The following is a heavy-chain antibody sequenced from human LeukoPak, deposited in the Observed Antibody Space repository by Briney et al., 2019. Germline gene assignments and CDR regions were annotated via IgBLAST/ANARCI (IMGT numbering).Heavy chain of an antibody. J-gene: IGHJ6*03. CDR1: GGSISRSNW. CDR3: ARAYSSGWYGRYYYYMDV. Sequence: SETLSLTCAVSGGSISRSNWWSWVRQSPGKGLEWIGEIYDNGSTNYNPSLKSRVTISVDTSKNQFSLKLSSVTAADTAVYYCARAYSSGWYGRYYYYMDVWGKGTTVTVSS. V-gene: IGHV4-4*02. D-gene: IGHD6-19*01. CDR2: IYDNGST.